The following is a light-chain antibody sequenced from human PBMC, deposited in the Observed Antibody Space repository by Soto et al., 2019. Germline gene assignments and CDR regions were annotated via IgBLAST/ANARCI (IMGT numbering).Light chain of an antibody. CDR2: GAS. CDR3: QQYNNWPYT. CDR1: QGVGSS. Sequence: EIVMTQSPATLSVFPGERATLSCRASQGVGSSLAWYQQRPGQAPRLLLYGASTWATGIPARFSDSGSGTEFTLTISSLQSEDFAVYYCQQYNNWPYTFGQGTKLEIK. V-gene: IGKV3-15*01. J-gene: IGKJ2*01.